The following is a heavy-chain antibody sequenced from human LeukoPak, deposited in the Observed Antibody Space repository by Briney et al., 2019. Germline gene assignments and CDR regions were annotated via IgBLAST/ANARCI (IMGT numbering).Heavy chain of an antibody. D-gene: IGHD6-6*01. V-gene: IGHV3-30*02. CDR3: ARDYIAARADY. Sequence: GGSLRLSCVASGFSFSSYGMHWVRQAPGKGLEWVAFLRYDGSEKYYADSVKGRFAISRDNSKNTLYLEVNSLRAEDTAVYYCARDYIAARADYWGQGPLVTVSS. CDR1: GFSFSSYG. J-gene: IGHJ4*02. CDR2: LRYDGSEK.